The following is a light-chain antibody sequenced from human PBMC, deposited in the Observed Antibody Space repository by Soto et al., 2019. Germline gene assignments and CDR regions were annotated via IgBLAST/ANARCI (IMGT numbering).Light chain of an antibody. J-gene: IGKJ5*01. V-gene: IGKV3-11*01. CDR3: QQRFNWPIT. CDR2: DTS. CDR1: QSVTSL. Sequence: IVLTQSPDTLSLSPGERATLSCKAGQSVTSLLAWYQQKPGQAPRLIIYDTSIRATGIPLRFSGSGSGTDFTLTINSLEPEEFAVYYCQQRFNWPITFGQGTRLEFK.